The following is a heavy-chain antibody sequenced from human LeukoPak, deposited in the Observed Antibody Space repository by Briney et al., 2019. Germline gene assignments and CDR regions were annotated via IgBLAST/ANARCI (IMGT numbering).Heavy chain of an antibody. CDR2: INHSGST. J-gene: IGHJ4*02. D-gene: IGHD3-16*01. CDR1: GGSISSSSYY. V-gene: IGHV4-39*07. CDR3: ARPLGY. Sequence: NPSETLSLTCTVSGGSISSSSYYWGWIRQPPGKGLEWIGEINHSGSTNYNPSLKSRVTISVDTSKNQFSLKLSSVTAADTAVYYCARPLGYWGQGTLVTVSS.